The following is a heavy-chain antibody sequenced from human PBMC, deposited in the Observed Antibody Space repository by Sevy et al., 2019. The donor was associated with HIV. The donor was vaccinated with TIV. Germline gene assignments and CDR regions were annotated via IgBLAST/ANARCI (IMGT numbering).Heavy chain of an antibody. CDR3: AKVLNPALESMMEVTVRSLKGFDV. CDR2: ISGFGNT. Sequence: GGSLRLPCVASGFTFNTHVMNWVRQAPGKGLEWVSSISGFGNTYYVDSVRGRFTISRDNAKNTLYLQMNSLRADDTAVYYCAKVLNPALESMMEVTVRSLKGFDVWGQGTMVTVSS. D-gene: IGHD3-22*01. J-gene: IGHJ3*01. V-gene: IGHV3-23*01. CDR1: GFTFNTHV.